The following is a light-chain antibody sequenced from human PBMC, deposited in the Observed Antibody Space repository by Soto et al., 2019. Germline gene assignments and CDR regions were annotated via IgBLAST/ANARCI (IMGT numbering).Light chain of an antibody. CDR3: EQYNTWFSIT. CDR1: QSVSGN. Sequence: EIVMTQSPATLSVSPGERATLSCRASQSVSGNLAWYQQKPGQAPRFLIYGASTRANGIPARFSGSGSGAEFTLTISSLQSEDFAVYYCEQYNTWFSITFGQGTRLESK. V-gene: IGKV3-15*01. J-gene: IGKJ5*01. CDR2: GAS.